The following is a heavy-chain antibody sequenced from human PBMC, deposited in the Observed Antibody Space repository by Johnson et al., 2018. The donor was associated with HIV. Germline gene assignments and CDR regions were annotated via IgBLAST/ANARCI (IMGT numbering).Heavy chain of an antibody. CDR1: GFTFSSYG. CDR2: IRYDGSNK. J-gene: IGHJ3*01. Sequence: QVLLVESGGGVVQPGGSLRLSCAASGFTFSSYGMHWVRQAPGKGLEWVACIRYDGSNKYYADSVKGRFTISRDNSKNTLYLQMNSLRAEDTAVYYCASLSDDAFDFWGQGTMVIVSS. V-gene: IGHV3-30*02. CDR3: ASLSDDAFDF.